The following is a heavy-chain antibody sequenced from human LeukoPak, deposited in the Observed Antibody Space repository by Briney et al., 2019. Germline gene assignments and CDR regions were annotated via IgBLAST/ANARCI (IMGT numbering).Heavy chain of an antibody. Sequence: SENLSLTCTVSACSSSSYYWSWIRQPPGNGLKWIGYIYYSGSTNYNPSLKSRVTISVDTSKNQFSLKLSSVTAADTAVYYCAREGSPRGYDILTGSYALDIWGQGTMVTVSS. CDR1: ACSSSSYY. CDR3: AREGSPRGYDILTGSYALDI. D-gene: IGHD3-9*01. J-gene: IGHJ3*02. CDR2: IYYSGST. V-gene: IGHV4-59*01.